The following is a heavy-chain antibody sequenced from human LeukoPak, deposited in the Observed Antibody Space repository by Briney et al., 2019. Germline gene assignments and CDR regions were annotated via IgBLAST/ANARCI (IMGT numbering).Heavy chain of an antibody. CDR1: GYSISSGYY. Sequence: SETLSLTCTVSGYSISSGYYWGWIRQPPGKGLEWIGSIYHSGSTYYNPSLKSRVTISVDTSKNQFSLKLSSVTAADTAVYYCARGNSGSYSQYYYYYYYMDVWGKGTTVTVSS. CDR3: ARGNSGSYSQYYYYYYYMDV. V-gene: IGHV4-38-2*02. D-gene: IGHD1-26*01. J-gene: IGHJ6*03. CDR2: IYHSGST.